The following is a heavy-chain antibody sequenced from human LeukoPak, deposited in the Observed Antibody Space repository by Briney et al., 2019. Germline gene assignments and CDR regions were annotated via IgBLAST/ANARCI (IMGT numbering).Heavy chain of an antibody. CDR3: ARQKGDGYCYYYGMDV. CDR1: GFTVSSNY. V-gene: IGHV3-66*04. D-gene: IGHD5-24*01. Sequence: GGSLRLSCAASGFTVSSNYMSWVRQAPGKGLEWVSVIYSGGSTYYADSVKGRFTISRDNSKNTLYLQMNSLRAEDTAVYYCARQKGDGYCYYYGMDVWGQGTTVTVSS. J-gene: IGHJ6*02. CDR2: IYSGGST.